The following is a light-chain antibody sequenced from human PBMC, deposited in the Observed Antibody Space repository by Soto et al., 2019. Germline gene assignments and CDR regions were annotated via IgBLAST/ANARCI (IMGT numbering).Light chain of an antibody. CDR3: GTWDSSLSAVV. J-gene: IGLJ2*01. CDR2: DNN. V-gene: IGLV1-51*01. Sequence: QSVLTQPPSVSAAPGQKVTISCSGSSSNIVNNYVSWYQQFPGTAPKLLIYDNNKRPSGIPDRFSGSKSGTSATLDITGLQTGDEADYYCGTWDSSLSAVVFGGGTKLTVL. CDR1: SSNIVNNY.